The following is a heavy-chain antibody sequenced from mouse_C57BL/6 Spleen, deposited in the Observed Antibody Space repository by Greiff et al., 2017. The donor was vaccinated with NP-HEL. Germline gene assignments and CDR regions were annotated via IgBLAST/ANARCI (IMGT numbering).Heavy chain of an antibody. CDR1: GFSLTSYA. V-gene: IGHV2-9-1*01. CDR3: ARMPTVVATSSYWYFDV. Sequence: VQGVESGPGLVAPSQSLPITCTVSGFSLTSYAISWVRQPPGKGLEWLGVIWTGGGTNYNSALKSRLSISKDNSKSQVFLKMNSLQTDDTARYYCARMPTVVATSSYWYFDVWGTGTTVTVSS. D-gene: IGHD1-1*01. CDR2: IWTGGGT. J-gene: IGHJ1*03.